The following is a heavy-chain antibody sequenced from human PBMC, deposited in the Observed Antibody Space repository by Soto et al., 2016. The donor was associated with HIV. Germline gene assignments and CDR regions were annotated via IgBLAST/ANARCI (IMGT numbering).Heavy chain of an antibody. CDR2: INAKSGDT. V-gene: IGHV1-2*02. Sequence: QVQLVQSGTEVKRPGASVKVSCKASGYTFTGFSMHWVRQAPGQGLEWMGWINAKSGDTKYAQKFEGRVTMTRDTPISIAYMELRRLRSDDTAVYYCARGLTYWGQGTLVTVSS. CDR1: GYTFTGFS. J-gene: IGHJ4*02. CDR3: ARGLTY.